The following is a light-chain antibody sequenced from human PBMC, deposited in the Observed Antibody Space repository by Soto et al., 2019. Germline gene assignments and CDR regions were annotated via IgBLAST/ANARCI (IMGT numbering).Light chain of an antibody. CDR2: SFD. Sequence: QSVLSQPPSASGTPGQRVTISCSGSSSNIGSNSVNWYQQLPGAAPTLLIYSFDQRPSGVPDRFSGSKSGTSASLAISGLQSQDEADYYCCSYAGSSTHVVFGGGTKLTVL. J-gene: IGLJ2*01. V-gene: IGLV1-44*01. CDR3: CSYAGSSTHVV. CDR1: SSNIGSNS.